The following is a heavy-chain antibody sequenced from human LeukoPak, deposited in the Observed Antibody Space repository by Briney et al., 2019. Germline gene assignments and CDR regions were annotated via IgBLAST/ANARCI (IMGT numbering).Heavy chain of an antibody. CDR2: ISYDGSNK. J-gene: IGHJ3*02. Sequence: GGSLRLSCAASGFTVSSNYMSWVRQAPGKGLEWVAVISYDGSNKYYADSVKGRFTISRDNSKNTLYLQMNSLRAEDTAVYYCARFRLRLGELSFSDAFDIWGQGTMVTVSS. D-gene: IGHD3-16*02. CDR1: GFTVSSNY. V-gene: IGHV3-30-3*01. CDR3: ARFRLRLGELSFSDAFDI.